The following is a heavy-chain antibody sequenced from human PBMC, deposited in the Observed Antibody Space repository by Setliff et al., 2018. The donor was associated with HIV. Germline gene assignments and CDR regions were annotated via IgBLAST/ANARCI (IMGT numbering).Heavy chain of an antibody. V-gene: IGHV1-3*04. CDR1: GYTFSQYP. Sequence: ASVKVSCKASGYTFSQYPMHWVRQAPGQRPEWMGWINTGNGNTKYSQIFRDRVTFTRDTSADTVYMEVSSLRSEDTAVFYCARDRCNSVACYLYNWFDPWGQGTLVTVSS. D-gene: IGHD2-2*01. CDR3: ARDRCNSVACYLYNWFDP. J-gene: IGHJ5*02. CDR2: INTGNGNT.